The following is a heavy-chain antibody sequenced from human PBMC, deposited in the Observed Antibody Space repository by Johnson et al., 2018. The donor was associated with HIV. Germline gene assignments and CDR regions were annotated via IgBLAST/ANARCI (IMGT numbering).Heavy chain of an antibody. D-gene: IGHD1-7*01. CDR2: VWSDGNNR. Sequence: QVQLVESGGGLVQPGRSLRLSCAASGFTFSDYGIHWVRQAPGKGLEWVAVVWSDGNNRYYADSVKGRFTISRDNAKNSLYLQMNSLRAEDTAVYYCARDVGYNWNCEAAFDSWGQVTMVTVSS. V-gene: IGHV3-33*01. CDR1: GFTFSDYG. J-gene: IGHJ3*02. CDR3: ARDVGYNWNCEAAFDS.